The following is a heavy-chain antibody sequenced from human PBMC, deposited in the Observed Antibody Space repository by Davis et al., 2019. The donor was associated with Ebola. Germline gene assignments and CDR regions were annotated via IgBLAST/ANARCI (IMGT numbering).Heavy chain of an antibody. Sequence: GGSLRLSCAASGFTFDDYAMHWVRQAPGKGLEWVTDIAYDGRYESYAESVKGRFTISRDNSKSTLYLQMNSLRLEDTAVYYCVRDYNDGIGRFDYWGQGTLVTVSS. CDR1: GFTFDDYA. V-gene: IGHV3-30*04. CDR2: IAYDGRYE. CDR3: VRDYNDGIGRFDY. D-gene: IGHD3-16*01. J-gene: IGHJ4*02.